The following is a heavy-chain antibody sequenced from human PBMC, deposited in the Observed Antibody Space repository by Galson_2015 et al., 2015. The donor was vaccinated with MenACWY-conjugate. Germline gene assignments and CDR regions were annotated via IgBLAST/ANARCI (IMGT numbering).Heavy chain of an antibody. Sequence: ETLSLTCGVHDGSLTGASWSWIRRPPGKGLEWLGEINHVGDTDYNPSLRGRVTISLDTSKNQFSLRLRSVTAADTAVYYCARLVTRGITIFGAHPRASYGLDVWGQGTTVIVSS. D-gene: IGHD3-3*01. CDR1: DGSLTGAS. CDR2: INHVGDT. V-gene: IGHV4-34*01. CDR3: ARLVTRGITIFGAHPRASYGLDV. J-gene: IGHJ6*02.